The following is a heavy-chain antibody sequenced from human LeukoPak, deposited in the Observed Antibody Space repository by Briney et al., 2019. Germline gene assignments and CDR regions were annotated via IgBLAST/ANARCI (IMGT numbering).Heavy chain of an antibody. CDR1: GVSSSDRSNYY. D-gene: IGHD3-3*01. J-gene: IGHJ1*01. Sequence: SETLSLTCSDSGVSSSDRSNYYWSWMRQPLGKGLEWIGFTYTRGTTFYSPSLDGRVSISLDRSKNQFSLNLTSVTAADTAIYYCALRVPRATVFRSEASQHWGQGKLVTVSS. CDR2: TYTRGTT. CDR3: ALRVPRATVFRSEASQH. V-gene: IGHV4-30-2*01.